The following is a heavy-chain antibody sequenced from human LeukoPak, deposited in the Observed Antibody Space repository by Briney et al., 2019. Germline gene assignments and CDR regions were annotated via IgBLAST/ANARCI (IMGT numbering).Heavy chain of an antibody. J-gene: IGHJ3*02. V-gene: IGHV1-18*01. D-gene: IGHD3-3*01. CDR1: GYTFTSYG. Sequence: ASVKVSCKASGYTFTSYGISWVRQAPGQGLEGMGCISAYNGNTNYAQKLQGRVTMTTDTSTSTAYMELRSLRSDDTAVYYCAREFLTIFGVADDAFDIWGQGTMVTVSS. CDR2: ISAYNGNT. CDR3: AREFLTIFGVADDAFDI.